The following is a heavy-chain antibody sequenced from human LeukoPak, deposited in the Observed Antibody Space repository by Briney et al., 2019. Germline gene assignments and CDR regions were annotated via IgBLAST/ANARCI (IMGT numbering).Heavy chain of an antibody. J-gene: IGHJ6*03. CDR2: INPNSGGT. V-gene: IGHV1-2*02. D-gene: IGHD6-13*01. CDR1: GYTFTGYY. CDR3: ARDSSSWYLYYYYYMDV. Sequence: GASVKVSCKASGYTFTGYYMHWVRQAPGQGLEWMGWINPNSGGTNYAQKLQGRVTMTTDTSTSTAYMELRSLRSDDTAVYYCARDSSSWYLYYYYYMDVWGKGTTVTVSS.